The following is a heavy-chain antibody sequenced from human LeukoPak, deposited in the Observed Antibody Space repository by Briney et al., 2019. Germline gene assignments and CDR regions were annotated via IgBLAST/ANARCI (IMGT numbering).Heavy chain of an antibody. Sequence: SETLSLTCTVSGGSIRSYYWSWIRQPPGKGLEWIGYIYYSGSTNYNPSLKSRVTISVDTSKNQFSLKLSSVTAADTAVYYCARDLTRRNWFDPWGQGTLVTVSS. CDR2: IYYSGST. J-gene: IGHJ5*02. CDR3: ARDLTRRNWFDP. V-gene: IGHV4-59*01. CDR1: GGSIRSYY.